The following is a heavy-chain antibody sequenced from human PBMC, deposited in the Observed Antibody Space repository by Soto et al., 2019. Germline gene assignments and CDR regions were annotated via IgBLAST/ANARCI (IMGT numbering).Heavy chain of an antibody. CDR1: GYTLTSYG. D-gene: IGHD3-22*01. Sequence: ASVKVSCKASGYTLTSYGISWVRQAPGQGLEWMGWISAYNGNTNYAQKLQGRVTMTTDTSTSTAYMELRSLRSDDTAVYYCARDIYDSSGYYYDRYFDLWGRGTLVTVSS. CDR3: ARDIYDSSGYYYDRYFDL. V-gene: IGHV1-18*01. CDR2: ISAYNGNT. J-gene: IGHJ2*01.